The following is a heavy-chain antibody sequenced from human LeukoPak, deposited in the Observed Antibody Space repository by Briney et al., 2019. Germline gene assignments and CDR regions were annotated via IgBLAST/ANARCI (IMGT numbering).Heavy chain of an antibody. CDR1: GYTFTGYY. CDR3: ARGPAYSSSWHFQH. CDR2: INPNSGGT. Sequence: GASVTVSSTASGYTFTGYYMHWVRQAPGQGLEWMGWINPNSGGTNYAQKFQGWVTMTRDTSISTAYMELSRLRSDDTAVYYCARGPAYSSSWHFQHWGQGTLVTVSS. J-gene: IGHJ1*01. V-gene: IGHV1-2*04. D-gene: IGHD6-13*01.